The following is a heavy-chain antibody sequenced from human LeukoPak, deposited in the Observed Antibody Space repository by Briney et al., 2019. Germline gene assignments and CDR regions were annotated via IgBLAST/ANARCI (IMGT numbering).Heavy chain of an antibody. D-gene: IGHD3-10*01. J-gene: IGHJ6*02. CDR2: TYYRSKWYN. CDR1: GDSVSSNSAA. CDR3: ARAPKGPLWFGELRHYYYGMDV. Sequence: SQTLSLTCAISGDSVSSNSAAWNWIRQSPSRGLEWLGRTYYRSKWYNDYAVSVKSRITINPDTSKNQLSLQLNSVTPEDTAVYYCARAPKGPLWFGELRHYYYGMDVWGQGTTVTVS. V-gene: IGHV6-1*01.